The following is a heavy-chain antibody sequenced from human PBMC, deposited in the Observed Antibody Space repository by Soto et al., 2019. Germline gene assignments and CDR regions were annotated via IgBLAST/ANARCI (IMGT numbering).Heavy chain of an antibody. CDR1: GYTSADFG. CDR3: VRDQKYFRVNGNWFDS. J-gene: IGHJ5*01. V-gene: IGHV1-18*04. Sequence: ASVKVSCKASGYTSADFGISWVRQAPGQGLEWMGWVSGNNGASNPAPKVQGRIAMTLDTSTGVSYMALRSLRSDDTAIYYCVRDQKYFRVNGNWFDSWGQGTLVTVSS. CDR2: VSGNNGAS. D-gene: IGHD2-2*01.